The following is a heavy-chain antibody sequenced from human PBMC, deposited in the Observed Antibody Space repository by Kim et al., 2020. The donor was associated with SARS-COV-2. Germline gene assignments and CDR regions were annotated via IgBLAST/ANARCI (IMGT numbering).Heavy chain of an antibody. CDR1: GGSISSYY. Sequence: SETLSLTCTVSGGSISSYYWSWIRQPPGKGLEWIGYIYYSGSTNYNPSLKSRVTISVDTAKNQFSLKLSSVTAADTAVYYCARQQSGGSPLVGYYYYGMDVWGQGTTVTVSS. J-gene: IGHJ6*02. D-gene: IGHD2-15*01. CDR2: IYYSGST. V-gene: IGHV4-59*08. CDR3: ARQQSGGSPLVGYYYYGMDV.